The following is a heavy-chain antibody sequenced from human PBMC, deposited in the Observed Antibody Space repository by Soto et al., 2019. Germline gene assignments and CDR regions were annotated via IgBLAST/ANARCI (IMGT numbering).Heavy chain of an antibody. CDR3: AKDPPWTVGPLAMDV. V-gene: IGHV3-23*01. J-gene: IGHJ6*02. CDR2: FSGSGGNI. D-gene: IGHD2-2*01. Sequence: EVQLLESGGGLVQAGGSLRLSCVASRFTFSTHAMSLVRQVPGKGLEWVSTFSGSGGNIYYGESVKGRFTISRDDPKKTLYLDMNSLRVEDTAVYYCAKDPPWTVGPLAMDVWGQGTTVTVSS. CDR1: RFTFSTHA.